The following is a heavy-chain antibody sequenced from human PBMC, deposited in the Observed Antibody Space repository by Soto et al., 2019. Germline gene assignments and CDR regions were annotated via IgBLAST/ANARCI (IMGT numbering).Heavy chain of an antibody. V-gene: IGHV3-23*01. J-gene: IGHJ6*02. CDR1: GFTFSSYA. CDR3: AKDLSSVVPAAIHYYYYGMDV. D-gene: IGHD2-2*01. CDR2: ISGSGGST. Sequence: EVQLLESGGGLVQPGGSLRLSCAASGFTFSSYAMSWVRQAPGKGLEWVSAISGSGGSTYYADSVKGRFTISRDNSKNTLYLQMNSLRAEDTAVYYCAKDLSSVVPAAIHYYYYGMDVWGQGTTVTVSS.